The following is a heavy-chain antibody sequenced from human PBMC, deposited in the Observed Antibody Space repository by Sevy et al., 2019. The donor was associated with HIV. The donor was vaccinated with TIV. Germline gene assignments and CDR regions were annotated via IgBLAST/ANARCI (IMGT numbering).Heavy chain of an antibody. Sequence: GGSLRLSCAASGFTFSTYWMSWVRQAPGKGLEWVANINQGGTESHYVDSVKGRFTISRDNAQNSLYLQMNSLRADDMAVYYCARLAVVSGRFDPWGQRTLVTVSS. D-gene: IGHD3-10*01. CDR3: ARLAVVSGRFDP. J-gene: IGHJ5*02. V-gene: IGHV3-7*03. CDR1: GFTFSTYW. CDR2: INQGGTES.